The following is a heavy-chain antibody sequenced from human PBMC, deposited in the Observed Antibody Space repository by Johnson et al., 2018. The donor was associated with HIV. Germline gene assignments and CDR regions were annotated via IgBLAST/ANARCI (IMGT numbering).Heavy chain of an antibody. J-gene: IGHJ3*02. CDR1: GFTFSSYA. CDR3: ARDTWNDEGGAFDI. Sequence: VQLVESGGGLVQPGGSLRLSCAASGFTFSSYAMHCVRQAPGKGLEYVSAISSNGGSTYYANSVKGRFTISRDNSKNTLYLQMGSLRAEDMAVYYCARDTWNDEGGAFDICGQGTMVTVSS. V-gene: IGHV3-64*01. D-gene: IGHD1-1*01. CDR2: ISSNGGST.